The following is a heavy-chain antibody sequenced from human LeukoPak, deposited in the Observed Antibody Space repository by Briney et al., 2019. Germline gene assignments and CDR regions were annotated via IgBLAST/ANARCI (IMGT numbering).Heavy chain of an antibody. CDR3: ARDYRAAGTAGRAYYYYYGMDV. CDR2: ISSNGGST. V-gene: IGHV3-64*01. CDR1: GFTFSSYA. J-gene: IGHJ6*02. D-gene: IGHD6-13*01. Sequence: GGSLRLSCAASGFTFSSYAMHWVRQAPGKGLEYVSAISSNGGSTYYANSVKGRFTISRDNSKNTLYLQMGSLRAEDMAVYYCARDYRAAGTAGRAYYYYYGMDVWGQGTTVTVSS.